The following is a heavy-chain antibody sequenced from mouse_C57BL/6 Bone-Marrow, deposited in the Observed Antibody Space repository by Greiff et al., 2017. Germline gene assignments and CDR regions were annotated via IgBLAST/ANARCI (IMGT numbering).Heavy chain of an antibody. J-gene: IGHJ4*01. CDR1: GFTFSDYG. CDR3: ARDRSSYAMDY. D-gene: IGHD1-1*01. V-gene: IGHV5-17*01. Sequence: DVKLVESGGGLVKPGGSLKLSCAASGFTFSDYGMHWVRQAPEKGLEWVAYISSGSSTIYYADTVKGRFTIARDNAKNSLFLQMTSLGAEDTAMYYCARDRSSYAMDYWGQGTSVTVSS. CDR2: ISSGSSTI.